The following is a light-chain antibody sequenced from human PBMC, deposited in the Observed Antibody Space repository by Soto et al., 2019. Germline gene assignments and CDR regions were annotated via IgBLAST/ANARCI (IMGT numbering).Light chain of an antibody. V-gene: IGKV3-15*01. CDR3: HQYNNWPPIT. J-gene: IGKJ5*01. Sequence: EIVMTQSPASLSVSPGERVTLSCRASQSIRSDLAWYQHKPGQAPRLLMYGASTRATGTPARFSGSGSGTEFTLTISSLQSEDFAVYFCHQYNNWPPITFGQGTRLEIQ. CDR1: QSIRSD. CDR2: GAS.